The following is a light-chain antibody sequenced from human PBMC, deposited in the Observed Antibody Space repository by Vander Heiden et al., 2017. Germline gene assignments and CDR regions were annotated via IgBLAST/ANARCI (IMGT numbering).Light chain of an antibody. Sequence: EIVMPQSPATLSVSPGERATLSCRASQSVSTNLAWYQQNPGQGPRLRILAASTRAPGVPDRISGSGSGTEFALTISSLQSEDFAVYFCQQYNNGPPWTFGQRTKVEIK. CDR2: AAS. CDR1: QSVSTN. J-gene: IGKJ1*01. V-gene: IGKV3-15*01. CDR3: QQYNNGPPWT.